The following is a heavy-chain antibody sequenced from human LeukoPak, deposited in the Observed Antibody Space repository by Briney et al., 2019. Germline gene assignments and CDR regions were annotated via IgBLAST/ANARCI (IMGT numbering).Heavy chain of an antibody. J-gene: IGHJ4*02. CDR2: IYYSGTA. D-gene: IGHD4-17*01. Sequence: PSETLSLTCTVSGGSISSHYWGWIRQPPGKGLEWIGYIYYSGTATYNPSIKSRVTISLDTSRIQFSLRLTSVTAADTAVYYCARVHGDYDYWGQGTLVTVSS. V-gene: IGHV4-59*11. CDR3: ARVHGDYDY. CDR1: GGSISSHY.